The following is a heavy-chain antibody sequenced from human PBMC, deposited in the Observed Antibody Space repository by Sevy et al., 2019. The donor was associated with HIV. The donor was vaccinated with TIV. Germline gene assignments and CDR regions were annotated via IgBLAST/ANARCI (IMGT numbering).Heavy chain of an antibody. CDR1: GFTFTSSA. J-gene: IGHJ6*02. V-gene: IGHV1-58*01. CDR3: AAAMYYYYYYGMDV. Sequence: ASVKVSCKASGFTFTSSAVQWVRQARGQRLEWIGWIVVGSGNTNYAQKFQERVTITRDMSTSTAYMALSSLRSEDTAVYYCAAAMYYYYYYGMDVWGQGTTVTVSS. CDR2: IVVGSGNT. D-gene: IGHD3-10*02.